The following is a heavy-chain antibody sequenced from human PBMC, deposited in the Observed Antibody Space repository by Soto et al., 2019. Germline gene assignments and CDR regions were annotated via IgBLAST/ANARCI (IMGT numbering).Heavy chain of an antibody. CDR3: ARARWYDAFDV. V-gene: IGHV4-38-2*01. CDR1: GFLISSGNY. CDR2: IFHGGNT. Sequence: SETLSLTCAVSGFLISSGNYWGWIRKPPGKGLEWIGSIFHGGNTYYNPSLKSRVTISVDMSKNQFSLKLNSVTAADTVVYYCARARWYDAFDVWGQGTVVTVSS. J-gene: IGHJ3*01. D-gene: IGHD2-15*01.